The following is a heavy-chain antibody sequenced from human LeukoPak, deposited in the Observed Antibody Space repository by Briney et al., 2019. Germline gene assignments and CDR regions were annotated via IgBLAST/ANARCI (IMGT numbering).Heavy chain of an antibody. D-gene: IGHD3-22*01. CDR1: GFTFSSYA. Sequence: GGSLRLSCAASGFTFSSYAMHWVRQAPGKGLEWVAVISYDGSNKYYADSVKGRFTISRDNSKNTLYLQMNSLRAEDTAVYYCARDRTPSHYYDSSGYYYWGQGTLVTVSS. J-gene: IGHJ4*02. CDR3: ARDRTPSHYYDSSGYYY. V-gene: IGHV3-30-3*01. CDR2: ISYDGSNK.